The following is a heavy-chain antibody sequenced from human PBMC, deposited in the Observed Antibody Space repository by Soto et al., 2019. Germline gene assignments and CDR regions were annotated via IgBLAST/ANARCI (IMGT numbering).Heavy chain of an antibody. CDR3: ARIPTHDYGDYDDY. D-gene: IGHD4-17*01. CDR2: INHSGST. Sequence: SETLSLTCAVYGGSFSGYYWSWIRQPPGKGLEWIGEINHSGSTNYNPSLKSRVTISVDTSKNQFSLKLSSVTAADTAVYYCARIPTHDYGDYDDYWGQGTLVTVSS. J-gene: IGHJ4*02. V-gene: IGHV4-34*01. CDR1: GGSFSGYY.